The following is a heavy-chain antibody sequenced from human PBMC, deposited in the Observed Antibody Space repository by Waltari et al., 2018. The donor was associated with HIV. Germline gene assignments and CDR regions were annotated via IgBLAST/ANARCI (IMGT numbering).Heavy chain of an antibody. V-gene: IGHV1-2*02. CDR2: IYSNTGDT. CDR3: ARQMTFYDAFDV. CDR1: GFSFTGYY. J-gene: IGHJ3*01. Sequence: QVQMVQSGAEVKKPGASVKASCKTSGFSFTGYYIHWVRQAPGQGLEWMGWIYSNTGDTNYGLQFEGRVTMTRDTSMRTAYMELRTLRSDDTALYYCARQMTFYDAFDVWGQGTVVTVSS.